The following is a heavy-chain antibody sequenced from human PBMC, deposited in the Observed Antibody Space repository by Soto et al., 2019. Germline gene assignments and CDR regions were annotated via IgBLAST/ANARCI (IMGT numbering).Heavy chain of an antibody. CDR2: MNPNSGNT. CDR1: GYTFTSYD. Sequence: QVQLVQSGAEVKKPGASVKVSCKASGYTFTSYDINWVRQATGQGLEWMGWMNPNSGNTGYAQKFXCRVTMTRNTSIITAYMELSSRRSEDTAVYYCARERIDAFDIWGQGTMVTVSS. CDR3: ARERIDAFDI. J-gene: IGHJ3*02. V-gene: IGHV1-8*01.